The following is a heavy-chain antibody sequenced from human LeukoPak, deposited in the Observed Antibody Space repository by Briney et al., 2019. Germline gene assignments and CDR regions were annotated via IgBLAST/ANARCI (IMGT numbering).Heavy chain of an antibody. J-gene: IGHJ5*02. CDR1: GGAFSSYA. CDR3: ARSHGGFGELDYWFDP. V-gene: IGHV1-69*05. CDR2: IIPIFGTA. D-gene: IGHD3-10*01. Sequence: RRASVKVSCKASGGAFSSYAISWVRQAPGQGLEWMGGIIPIFGTANYAQKLQGRVTMTTDTSTSTAYMELRSLRSDDTAVYYCARSHGGFGELDYWFDPWGQGTLVTVSS.